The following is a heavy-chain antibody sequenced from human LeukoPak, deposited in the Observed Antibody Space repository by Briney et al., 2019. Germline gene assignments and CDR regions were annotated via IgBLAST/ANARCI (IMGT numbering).Heavy chain of an antibody. D-gene: IGHD2-15*01. CDR1: GGSISTSSYY. J-gene: IGHJ4*02. CDR2: ISYSGTT. V-gene: IGHV4-39*01. CDR3: ARRGSGSRGDFDY. Sequence: PETLSLTCTVSGGSISTSSYYWGWIRQPPGKGLEWLGTISYSGTTYYNPSLKSRVTISVDTSKNQFSLKLTSVTAADTAVYYCARRGSGSRGDFDYWGQGTLVTVSS.